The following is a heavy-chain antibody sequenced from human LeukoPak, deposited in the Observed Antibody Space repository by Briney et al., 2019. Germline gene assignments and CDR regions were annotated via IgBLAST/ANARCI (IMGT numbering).Heavy chain of an antibody. Sequence: GGSLRLSCAASGFTFSSYWMHWVRQAPGKGLVRVSRINSDGSSTSYADSVKGRFTISRDNAKNTLYLQMNSLRAEDTAVYYCARAYYYDSSGYSPFDYWGQGTLVTVSS. CDR1: GFTFSSYW. D-gene: IGHD3-22*01. CDR2: INSDGSST. J-gene: IGHJ4*02. CDR3: ARAYYYDSSGYSPFDY. V-gene: IGHV3-74*01.